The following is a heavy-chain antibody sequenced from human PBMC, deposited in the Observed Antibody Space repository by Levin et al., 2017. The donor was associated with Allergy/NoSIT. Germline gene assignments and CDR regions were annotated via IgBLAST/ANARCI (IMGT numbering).Heavy chain of an antibody. CDR3: TRDGIVGATTVLGY. J-gene: IGHJ4*02. D-gene: IGHD1-26*01. V-gene: IGHV3-49*03. CDR2: IRSKAYGGTT. CDR1: GFTFGDYA. Sequence: PGGSLRLSCTASGFTFGDYAMSWFRQAPGKGLEWVGFIRSKAYGGTTEYAASVKGRFTISRDDSKSIAYLQMNSLKTEDTAVYYCTRDGIVGATTVLGYWGQGTLVTVSS.